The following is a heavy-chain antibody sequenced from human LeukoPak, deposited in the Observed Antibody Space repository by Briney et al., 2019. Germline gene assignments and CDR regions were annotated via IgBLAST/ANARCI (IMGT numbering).Heavy chain of an antibody. V-gene: IGHV3-72*01. Sequence: GGSLRLSCAASGFTLSDHYMDWVRQAPGKGLEWVARTRNKANSYTTEYAASVKGRFTISRADSKNSLYLQMNSLKTEDTAVYYCVREVRGSRSFDYWGQGTLVTVSS. CDR2: TRNKANSYTT. CDR3: VREVRGSRSFDY. J-gene: IGHJ4*02. D-gene: IGHD3-16*01. CDR1: GFTLSDHY.